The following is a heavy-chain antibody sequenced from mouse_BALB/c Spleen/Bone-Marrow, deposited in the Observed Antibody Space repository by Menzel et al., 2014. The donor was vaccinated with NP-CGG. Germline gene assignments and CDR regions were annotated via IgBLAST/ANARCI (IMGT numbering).Heavy chain of an antibody. J-gene: IGHJ4*01. V-gene: IGHV5-17*02. CDR1: GFTFSSFG. CDR3: ARSTMITTGYYYAMDY. D-gene: IGHD2-4*01. Sequence: EVQRVESGGGLVQPGGSRKVSCAASGFTFSSFGMHWVRQASEKGLEWVAYISSGSSTIYYADTVKGRFTISRDNPKNTLFLQMTSLRSEDTAMYYCARSTMITTGYYYAMDYWGQGTSVTVSS. CDR2: ISSGSSTI.